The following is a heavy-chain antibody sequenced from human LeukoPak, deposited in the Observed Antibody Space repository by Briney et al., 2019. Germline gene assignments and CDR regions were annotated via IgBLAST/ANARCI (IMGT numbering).Heavy chain of an antibody. CDR1: GGSISSYY. D-gene: IGHD3-3*01. CDR3: ARSRSYDFWSGFGRSQHAFDI. V-gene: IGHV4-59*01. CDR2: IYYSGST. J-gene: IGHJ3*02. Sequence: PSETLSLTCTVSGGSISSYYWGWIRQPPGKGLEWIGYIYYSGSTNYNPSLKSRVTISVDTSKNQFSLKLSSVTAADTAVYYCARSRSYDFWSGFGRSQHAFDIWGQGTMVTVSS.